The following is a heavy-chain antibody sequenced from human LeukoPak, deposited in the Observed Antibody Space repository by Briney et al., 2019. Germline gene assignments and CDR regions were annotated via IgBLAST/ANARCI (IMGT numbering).Heavy chain of an antibody. Sequence: PGGSLRLSCAASRFTFSRYWMSWVRQAPGKGREWVANIKQDGSEKYYVDSVKGRFTISRDNAKNSLYLQMNSLRAEDTAVYYCARFNPIWFGESYYFDYWGQGTLVTVSS. CDR3: ARFNPIWFGESYYFDY. D-gene: IGHD3-10*01. CDR1: RFTFSRYW. V-gene: IGHV3-7*01. J-gene: IGHJ4*02. CDR2: IKQDGSEK.